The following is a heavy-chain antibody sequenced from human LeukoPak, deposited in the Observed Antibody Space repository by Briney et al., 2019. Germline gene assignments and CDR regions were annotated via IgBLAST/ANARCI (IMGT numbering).Heavy chain of an antibody. D-gene: IGHD5-24*01. J-gene: IGHJ3*02. CDR3: VKSAGKDGYRDVFDI. V-gene: IGHV3-23*01. CDR2: ITKNGDKT. Sequence: GGSLRLSCVPSGITFSNSALNWVRQAPGKGLEWVATITKNGDKTYYADSVKGLFAISRDTFRDTLYLQMNSLRAEDTAVYHCVKSAGKDGYRDVFDIWGQGTVVTVSS. CDR1: GITFSNSA.